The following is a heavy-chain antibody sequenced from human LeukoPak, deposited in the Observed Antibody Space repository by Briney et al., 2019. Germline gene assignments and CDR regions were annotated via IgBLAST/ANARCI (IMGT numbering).Heavy chain of an antibody. CDR2: ISYDGSNK. D-gene: IGHD3-10*01. J-gene: IGHJ4*02. Sequence: SLRLSCAASGFTFSSYGMHWVRQPPGKGLEWVAVISYDGSNKYYADCVKGGFTISRDNPKNTLYLQMNSLRAEDTAVYYCAKETRNPVLLWFGELSDWGQGTLVTVSS. CDR3: AKETRNPVLLWFGELSD. CDR1: GFTFSSYG. V-gene: IGHV3-30*18.